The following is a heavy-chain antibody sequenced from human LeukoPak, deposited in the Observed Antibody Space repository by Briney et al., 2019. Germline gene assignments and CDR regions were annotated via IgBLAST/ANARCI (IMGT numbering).Heavy chain of an antibody. V-gene: IGHV3-23*01. J-gene: IGHJ4*02. Sequence: PGGSLRLSCAASGFTFSSYAMSWVRQAPGKGLEWVSAISGSGGSTYYADSVKGRFPISRDNSKNTLYLQMNSLRAEDTAVYYCASPLLWGSYRTDYWGQGTLVTVSS. CDR3: ASPLLWGSYRTDY. CDR1: GFTFSSYA. D-gene: IGHD3-16*02. CDR2: ISGSGGST.